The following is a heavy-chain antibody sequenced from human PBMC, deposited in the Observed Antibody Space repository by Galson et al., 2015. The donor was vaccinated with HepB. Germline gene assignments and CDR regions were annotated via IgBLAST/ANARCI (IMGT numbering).Heavy chain of an antibody. Sequence: SLRLSCAASGFTFSSYGMSWVRQAPGKGLKWVSVISGSGGSTYYADSVKGRFTISRDNSKNTLYLQMNSLRAEDTAVYYCAKGPSDYVWGSSRNWFDPWGQGTLVTVSS. V-gene: IGHV3-23*01. CDR2: ISGSGGST. CDR1: GFTFSSYG. D-gene: IGHD3-16*02. J-gene: IGHJ5*02. CDR3: AKGPSDYVWGSSRNWFDP.